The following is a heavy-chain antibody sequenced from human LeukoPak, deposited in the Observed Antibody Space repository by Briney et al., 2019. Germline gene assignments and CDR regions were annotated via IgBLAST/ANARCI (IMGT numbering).Heavy chain of an antibody. J-gene: IGHJ4*02. D-gene: IGHD1-1*01. CDR3: ARGAGF. Sequence: LSLTCTVSGGSISSGSHYWGWIRQAPGKGLEWVSYISSSGSTIYYADSVKGRFTISRDNAKNSLYLQMNSLRAEDTAVYYCARGAGFWGQGTLVTVSS. CDR1: GGSISSGSHY. CDR2: ISSSGSTI. V-gene: IGHV3-11*01.